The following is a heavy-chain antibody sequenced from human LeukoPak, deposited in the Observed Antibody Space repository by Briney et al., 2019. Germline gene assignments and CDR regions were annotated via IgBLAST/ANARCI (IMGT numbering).Heavy chain of an antibody. J-gene: IGHJ5*02. Sequence: GASVKVSCKASGGTFSSYAISWVRQAPGQGLEWMGRIIPILGIANYAQKFQGRVTITADKSTSTAYMELSSLRSEDTAVYYCARDPHGPEDYGDYNWFDPWGQGTLVTVSS. CDR2: IIPILGIA. CDR3: ARDPHGPEDYGDYNWFDP. V-gene: IGHV1-69*04. CDR1: GGTFSSYA. D-gene: IGHD4-17*01.